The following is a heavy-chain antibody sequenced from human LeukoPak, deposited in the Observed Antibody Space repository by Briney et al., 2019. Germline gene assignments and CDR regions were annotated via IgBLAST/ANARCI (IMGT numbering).Heavy chain of an antibody. D-gene: IGHD6-19*01. Sequence: SSVKVSCKASGGTFSSYTISWLRQAPGEGLEWMGRIIPILGIANYAQKFQGRVTITADKSTSTAYMELSSLRSEDTAVYYCARDPSSGWYDYWGQGTPVTVSS. CDR3: ARDPSSGWYDY. V-gene: IGHV1-69*04. J-gene: IGHJ4*02. CDR2: IIPILGIA. CDR1: GGTFSSYT.